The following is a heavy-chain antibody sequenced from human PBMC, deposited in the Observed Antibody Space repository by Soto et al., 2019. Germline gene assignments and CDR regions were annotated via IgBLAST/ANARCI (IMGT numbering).Heavy chain of an antibody. V-gene: IGHV1-69*13. J-gene: IGHJ6*02. CDR3: ASNGKLTGYSFGIDV. CDR2: IIPIFDTA. CDR1: GGTFSDYT. Sequence: VASVKVPCKASGGTFSDYTINWVRQAPGQRLEWMGGIIPIFDTANYAEKFQGRVTITADESTSTSYMEVSSLRSEDTAVYYCASNGKLTGYSFGIDVWGQGTMVTVSS. D-gene: IGHD1-1*01.